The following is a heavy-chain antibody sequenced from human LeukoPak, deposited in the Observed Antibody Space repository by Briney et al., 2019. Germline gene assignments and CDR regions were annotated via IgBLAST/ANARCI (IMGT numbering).Heavy chain of an antibody. J-gene: IGHJ5*02. V-gene: IGHV4-59*01. D-gene: IGHD3-10*01. CDR1: GGSISGYY. Sequence: PSETLSLTCTVSGGSISGYYWSWIRQPPGKGLEWIGYIYYSGSTNYNPSLKSRVTISVDTSKNQFSLKLSSVTAADTAVYYCARCYYGSGSYYWFDPWGQGTLVTVSS. CDR2: IYYSGST. CDR3: ARCYYGSGSYYWFDP.